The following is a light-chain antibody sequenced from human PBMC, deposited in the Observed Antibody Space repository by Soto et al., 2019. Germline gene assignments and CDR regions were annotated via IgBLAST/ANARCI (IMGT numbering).Light chain of an antibody. CDR2: AAS. V-gene: IGKV3-20*01. Sequence: EIVLTQSPGTLSSSPGERATLSCRASESVSSNYLAWYQQRPGQAPRLLIYAASNRARGIPDRFGGSGSGKDFPFHGSKPEPEDFAVYYFPPYGRAPLTFGQGTKV. J-gene: IGKJ1*01. CDR1: ESVSSNY. CDR3: PPYGRAPLT.